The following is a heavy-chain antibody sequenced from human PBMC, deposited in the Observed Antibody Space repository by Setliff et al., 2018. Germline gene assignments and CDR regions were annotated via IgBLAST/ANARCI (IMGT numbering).Heavy chain of an antibody. CDR1: GYTLSRHY. J-gene: IGHJ4*02. D-gene: IGHD6-19*01. CDR2: INPGGGSA. CDR3: VRVTSGRLDFDY. V-gene: IGHV1-46*01. Sequence: ASVKVSCKATGYTLSRHYMHWARQAPGQGLEWMGIINPGGGSASIVQKFQGRVTITWVTSISTAYMELSSLRSEDTAVYYCVRVTSGRLDFDYWGQGTPVTVSS.